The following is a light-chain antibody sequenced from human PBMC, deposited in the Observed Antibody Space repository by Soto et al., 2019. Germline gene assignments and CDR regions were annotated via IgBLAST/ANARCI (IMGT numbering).Light chain of an antibody. Sequence: QSALTQPASVSGSPGQSITISCTGNSRDIGGYNYVSWYQQHPGKAPKLMIYDVSNRPSGVSNRFSGSKSGNTASLTISWLQAEDEADYYCSSYTSSTRYVFGTGTKVTVL. CDR3: SSYTSSTRYV. V-gene: IGLV2-14*01. CDR1: SRDIGGYNY. J-gene: IGLJ1*01. CDR2: DVS.